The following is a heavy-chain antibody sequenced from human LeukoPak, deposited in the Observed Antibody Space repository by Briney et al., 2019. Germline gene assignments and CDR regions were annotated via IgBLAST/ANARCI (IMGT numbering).Heavy chain of an antibody. CDR1: GFTFSSYG. J-gene: IGHJ4*02. V-gene: IGHV3-33*01. CDR3: ARVGVLRLGELSLYSDY. CDR2: IWYDGSNK. Sequence: GGSLRLSCAASGFTFSSYGMHWVRQAPGKGLEWEAVIWYDGSNKYYADSVKGRFTISRDNSKNTLYLQMNSLRAEDTAVYYCARVGVLRLGELSLYSDYWGQGTLVTVSS. D-gene: IGHD3-16*02.